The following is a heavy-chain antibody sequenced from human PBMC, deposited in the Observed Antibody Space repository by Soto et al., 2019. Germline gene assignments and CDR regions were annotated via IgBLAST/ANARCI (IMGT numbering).Heavy chain of an antibody. CDR2: IIPTLGIA. J-gene: IGHJ4*02. Sequence: QVQLVQSGAEVKKPGSSVKVSCKASGGTFSSYTISWVRQAPGQGLEWMGRIIPTLGIANYAQKFQGRVTXTXXXSXXTAYMELSSLRSEDTAVYYCAREEYYYGSGAFFDYWGQGTLVTVSS. D-gene: IGHD3-10*01. CDR3: AREEYYYGSGAFFDY. CDR1: GGTFSSYT. V-gene: IGHV1-69*08.